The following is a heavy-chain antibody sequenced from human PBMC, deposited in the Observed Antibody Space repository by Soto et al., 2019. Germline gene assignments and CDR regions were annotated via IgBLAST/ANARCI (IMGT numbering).Heavy chain of an antibody. D-gene: IGHD6-13*01. V-gene: IGHV1-8*01. Sequence: QVQLVQSGAEVKKPGASVKVSCKASGDTFTSYDINWVRQAAGQGLEWMGWMNPNSGNTGYAQKFQGRVTMTRNTCISTAYMELNSLRSDDTAVYYCARNKQQLRWFDPWGQGTLVTVSS. J-gene: IGHJ5*02. CDR1: GDTFTSYD. CDR3: ARNKQQLRWFDP. CDR2: MNPNSGNT.